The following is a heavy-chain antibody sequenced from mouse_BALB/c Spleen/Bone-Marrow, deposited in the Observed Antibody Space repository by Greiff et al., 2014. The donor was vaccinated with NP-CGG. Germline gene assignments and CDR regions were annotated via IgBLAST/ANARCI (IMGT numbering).Heavy chain of an antibody. Sequence: VQLQQSGAELARPGASVKLSCKTSGYTFTTYWMQWVKQRPGQGLEWIGAIYPGEGDTRYTQKFKGKATLTADKSSSTAYIQLSNLTAEDSAVYYCSREPCNWCYYWGQGTTLTVSS. D-gene: IGHD1-1*02. J-gene: IGHJ2*01. CDR3: SREPCNWCYY. CDR2: IYPGEGDT. V-gene: IGHV1-87*01. CDR1: GYTFTTYW.